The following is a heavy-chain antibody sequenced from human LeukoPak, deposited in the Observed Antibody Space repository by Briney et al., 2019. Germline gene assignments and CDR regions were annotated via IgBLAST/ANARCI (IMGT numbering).Heavy chain of an antibody. J-gene: IGHJ4*02. CDR1: RFTFSSYS. D-gene: IGHD1-26*01. CDR2: ISSSSSYI. CDR3: ARGGSYYAQTFDY. V-gene: IGHV3-21*01. Sequence: GGSLRLSCAASRFTFSSYSMNWVRQAPGKGLEWVSSISSSSSYIYYADSVKGRFTISRDNAKNSLYLQMNSLRAEDTAVYYCARGGSYYAQTFDYWGQGTLVTVSS.